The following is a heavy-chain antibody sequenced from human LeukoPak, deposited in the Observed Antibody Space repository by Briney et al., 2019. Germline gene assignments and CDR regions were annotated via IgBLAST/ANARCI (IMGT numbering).Heavy chain of an antibody. D-gene: IGHD3-22*01. CDR3: ERARWYYCDSSGYWHDAFDI. J-gene: IGHJ3*02. V-gene: IGHV7-4-1*02. CDR2: INTNTGNP. Sequence: ASVKVSCKASGYTFTSYAMNWVRQAPGQGLEWMGWINTNTGNPTYAQGFTGRFVFSLDTSVSTAYLQISSLKAEDTAVYYCERARWYYCDSSGYWHDAFDIWGQGTMVTVSS. CDR1: GYTFTSYA.